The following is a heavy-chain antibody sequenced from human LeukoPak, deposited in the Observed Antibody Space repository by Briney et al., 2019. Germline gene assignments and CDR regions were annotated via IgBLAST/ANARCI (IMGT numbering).Heavy chain of an antibody. D-gene: IGHD1-26*01. CDR3: ARCSGGGSYSRRPFDY. Sequence: PGGSLRLSCAASGSTFSIYSMNWVRQAPGKGLEWVSSISSSSSYIYYADSVKGRFTISRDNAKNSLYLQMNSLRAEDTAVYYCARCSGGGSYSRRPFDYWGQGTLVTVSS. CDR2: ISSSSSYI. CDR1: GSTFSIYS. J-gene: IGHJ4*02. V-gene: IGHV3-21*01.